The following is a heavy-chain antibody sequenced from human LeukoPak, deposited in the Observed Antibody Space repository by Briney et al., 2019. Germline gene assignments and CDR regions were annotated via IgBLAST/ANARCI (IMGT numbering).Heavy chain of an antibody. CDR3: ARDRALAAAGIDY. J-gene: IGHJ4*02. CDR2: ISSSSYI. CDR1: GFTFSSYS. Sequence: GGSLRLSCAASGFTFSSYSMNWVRQAPGKGLEWVSSISSSSYIYYADSVKGRFTISRDNAKNSLYLQMNSLRAEDTAVYYCARDRALAAAGIDYWGQGTLVTVSS. D-gene: IGHD6-13*01. V-gene: IGHV3-21*01.